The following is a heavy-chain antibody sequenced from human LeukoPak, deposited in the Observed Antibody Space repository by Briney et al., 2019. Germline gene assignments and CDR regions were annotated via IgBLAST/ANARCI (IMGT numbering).Heavy chain of an antibody. D-gene: IGHD3-10*01. J-gene: IGHJ6*02. CDR1: GYSFTSYW. CDR2: IYPGDSDT. Sequence: GESLKISCKGSGYSFTSYWIGWVRQMPGKGLEWMGIIYPGDSDTRYSPSFQGQVTISADKSISTAYLQWSSLKASATAMYYCARLPEDRGGYYGMDVWGQGTTVTVSS. CDR3: ARLPEDRGGYYGMDV. V-gene: IGHV5-51*01.